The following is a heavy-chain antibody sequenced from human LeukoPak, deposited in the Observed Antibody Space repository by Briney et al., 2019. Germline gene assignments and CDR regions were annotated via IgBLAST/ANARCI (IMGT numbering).Heavy chain of an antibody. CDR3: AKHGQLPGVIITLYYFDS. CDR1: GFTFSRYA. CDR2: ISGSDDST. Sequence: GGSLRLSRVVSGFTFSRYAMTWVRQAPGKGLEWVAGISGSDDSTYYADSVKGRFTISRDNSKNTLYLQMNSLRAEDTAVYYCAKHGQLPGVIITLYYFDSWGQGTLVTVSS. J-gene: IGHJ4*02. V-gene: IGHV3-23*01. D-gene: IGHD3-10*01.